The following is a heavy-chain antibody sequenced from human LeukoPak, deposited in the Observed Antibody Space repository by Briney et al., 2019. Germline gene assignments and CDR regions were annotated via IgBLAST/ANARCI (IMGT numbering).Heavy chain of an antibody. CDR1: GYTFTGYY. J-gene: IGHJ4*02. Sequence: ASVKVSCKASGYTFTGYYMHWVRQAPGQGLEWMGWINPNSGGTNYAQKFQGWVTMTRDTSISTAYMELSRLRSDDTAVYYCARDLHYDSSGYYDYYFDYWGQGTLVTVSS. CDR3: ARDLHYDSSGYYDYYFDY. V-gene: IGHV1-2*04. D-gene: IGHD3-22*01. CDR2: INPNSGGT.